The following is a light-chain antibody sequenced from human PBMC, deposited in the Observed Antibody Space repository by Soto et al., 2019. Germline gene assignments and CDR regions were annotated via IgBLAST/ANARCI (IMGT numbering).Light chain of an antibody. CDR2: AAS. CDR1: QGISSY. V-gene: IGKV1-9*01. CDR3: QQLNSYPLT. Sequence: DIQLTQSPSFLSASVGDSVTITCRASQGISSYLAWYQRGPGRAPKPLIYAASTLQSGVPSRFSGSGSGTEFTLTISSLQPEDFATYYCQQLNSYPLTFGGGTKVEIK. J-gene: IGKJ4*01.